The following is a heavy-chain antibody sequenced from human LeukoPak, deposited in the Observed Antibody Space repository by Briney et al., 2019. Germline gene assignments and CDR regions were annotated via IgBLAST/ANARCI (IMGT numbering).Heavy chain of an antibody. CDR1: GFTFSDLC. CDR3: ARTARPPDR. D-gene: IGHD2-2*01. J-gene: IGHJ1*01. Sequence: PGGSLRLSCAASGFTFSDLCMSWIRQAPGKGLEYLSYISSSGTTTYYADSVKGRFTVSRDNAKNSLYLQMDSLRAEDTAAYYCARTARPPDRWAQGTLVTVSS. V-gene: IGHV3-11*04. CDR2: ISSSGTTT.